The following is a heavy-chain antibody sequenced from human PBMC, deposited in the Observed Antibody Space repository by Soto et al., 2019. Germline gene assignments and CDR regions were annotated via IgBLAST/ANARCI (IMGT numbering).Heavy chain of an antibody. J-gene: IGHJ6*03. V-gene: IGHV5-51*01. CDR1: GYSFTSYW. D-gene: IGHD6-13*01. Sequence: GESLQISCKGSGYSFTSYWIGWVRQMPGKGLEWMGIIYPGDSDTRYSPSFQGQVTISADKSISTAYLQWSSLKASDTAMYYCATRIAAAGKDYYYYYMDVWGKGTTVTVSS. CDR2: IYPGDSDT. CDR3: ATRIAAAGKDYYYYYMDV.